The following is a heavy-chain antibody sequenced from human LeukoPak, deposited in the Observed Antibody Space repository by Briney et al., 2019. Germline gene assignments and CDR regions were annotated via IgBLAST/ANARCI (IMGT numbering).Heavy chain of an antibody. CDR2: ISSGSDYI. CDR1: GFTFSEHS. J-gene: IGHJ6*02. V-gene: IGHV3-21*01. CDR3: ASGAQYYYGLDV. Sequence: GESLRLSCAASGFTFSEHSMNWVRQAPGKGLEWVSSISSGSDYIYYADSVRGRFTISRDNARNSLYLQMSSLRAEDAAVYYCASGAQYYYGLDVWGQGTTVTVSS. D-gene: IGHD3-10*01.